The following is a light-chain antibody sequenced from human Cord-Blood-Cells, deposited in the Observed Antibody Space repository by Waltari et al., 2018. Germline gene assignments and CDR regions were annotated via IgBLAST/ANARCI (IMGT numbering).Light chain of an antibody. V-gene: IGKV3-11*01. CDR3: QQRSNWPPFT. J-gene: IGKJ3*01. Sequence: IVLTQSPATLSLSPGERATLSCRASQSVSSYLAWYQQKPGQAPRLRIYDASNRATGIPARFSGSGSGTDFTLTISSLEPEDFAVYYCQQRSNWPPFTFGPGTKVDIK. CDR2: DAS. CDR1: QSVSSY.